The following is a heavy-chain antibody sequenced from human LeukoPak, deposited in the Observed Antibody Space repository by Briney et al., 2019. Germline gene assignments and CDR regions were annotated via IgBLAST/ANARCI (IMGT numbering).Heavy chain of an antibody. CDR2: INHSGNT. J-gene: IGHJ3*02. D-gene: IGHD4-17*01. CDR1: GGSFSGYY. CDR3: ASPIYGDYTENGFDI. V-gene: IGHV4-34*01. Sequence: PSETLSLTCAVYGGSFSGYYWSWIRQPPGKGQEWIGEINHSGNTNYNPSLKSRVTILVDTSKNQFSLKLNSVTAADTAVYYCASPIYGDYTENGFDIWGQGTMVTVSS.